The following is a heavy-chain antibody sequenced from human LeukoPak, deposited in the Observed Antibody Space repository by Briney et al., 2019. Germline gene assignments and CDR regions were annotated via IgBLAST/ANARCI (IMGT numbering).Heavy chain of an antibody. Sequence: SETLSLTCTVSGGSISSYYWSWIRQPPGKGLEWIGSIYYSGSTYYNPSLKSRVTISVDTSKNQFSLKLSSVTAADTAVYYCARHLRGPYYFDYWGQGTLVTVSS. V-gene: IGHV4-59*05. CDR3: ARHLRGPYYFDY. CDR2: IYYSGST. J-gene: IGHJ4*02. CDR1: GGSISSYY. D-gene: IGHD3-10*01.